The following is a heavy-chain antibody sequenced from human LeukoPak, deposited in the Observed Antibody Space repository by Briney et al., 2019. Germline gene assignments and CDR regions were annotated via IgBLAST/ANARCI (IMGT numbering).Heavy chain of an antibody. Sequence: PSETLSLTCTVSGGPLSAYYWTWIRQPPGKGLEWIGYIYDSGSTNYNPSLKSRVTISVDTSKNQFSLKLTSVTAADTAVYYCARDGGYCSSTSCYGIWGQGTMVTVSS. CDR3: ARDGGYCSSTSCYGI. CDR1: GGPLSAYY. V-gene: IGHV4-59*01. D-gene: IGHD2-2*01. CDR2: IYDSGST. J-gene: IGHJ3*02.